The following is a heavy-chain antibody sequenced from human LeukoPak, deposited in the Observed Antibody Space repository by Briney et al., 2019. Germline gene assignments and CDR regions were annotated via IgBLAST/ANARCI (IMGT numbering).Heavy chain of an antibody. Sequence: QSGGSLRLSCAASGFTFSIYWMSWVRQAPGKGLEWVANIKQDVSEKYYVDSVKGRFTISRDNAKNSLYLQMNSLRAEDTAVYYCAELGITMIGGVWGKGTTVTISS. CDR2: IKQDVSEK. V-gene: IGHV3-7*01. D-gene: IGHD3-10*02. J-gene: IGHJ6*04. CDR1: GFTFSIYW. CDR3: AELGITMIGGV.